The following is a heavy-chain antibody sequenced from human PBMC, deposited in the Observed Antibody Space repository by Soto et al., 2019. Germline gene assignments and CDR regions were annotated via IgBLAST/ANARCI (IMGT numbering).Heavy chain of an antibody. CDR1: GYTFTSYT. J-gene: IGHJ4*02. CDR3: ARGVGFCISTSCKYFFDY. D-gene: IGHD2-2*01. Sequence: QVQLVQSGAEVKRPGASVKISCKTSGYTFTSYTIHWVRQAPGQGLEWMGWINAGNGNTTYSQKFPGRVTITRDTSASTGYMELTSLRSEDTAVFYCARGVGFCISTSCKYFFDYWGQGTLATVSS. V-gene: IGHV1-3*01. CDR2: INAGNGNT.